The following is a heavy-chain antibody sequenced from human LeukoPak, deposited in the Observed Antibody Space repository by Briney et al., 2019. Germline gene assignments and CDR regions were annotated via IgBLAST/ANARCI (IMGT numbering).Heavy chain of an antibody. V-gene: IGHV4-61*08. CDR1: GGSISSGGYY. CDR3: ASHEAYSNYDFWSGYYYYYGMDV. CDR2: IYYSGST. Sequence: SETLSLTCTVSGGSISSGGYYWSWIRQHPGTGLEWIGYIYYSGSTNYNPSLKSRVTISVDTSKNQFSLKLSSVTAADTAVYYCASHEAYSNYDFWSGYYYYYGMDVWGQGTTVTVSS. D-gene: IGHD3-3*01. J-gene: IGHJ6*02.